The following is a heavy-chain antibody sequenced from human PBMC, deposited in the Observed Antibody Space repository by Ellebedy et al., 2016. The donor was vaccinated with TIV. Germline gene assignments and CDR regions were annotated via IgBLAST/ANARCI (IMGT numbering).Heavy chain of an antibody. V-gene: IGHV4-61*01. Sequence: GSLRLXXTVSGGSVGTVTYYWTCIRQPPGKGLEWIGCIYYSGSTNYNPSLKSRVTISLDTSKNQFSLNLSSVTAADTAVYYCAGLPYDLWSGYYPDSWGQGTLVTVFS. J-gene: IGHJ4*02. CDR1: GGSVGTVTYY. CDR2: IYYSGST. D-gene: IGHD3-3*01. CDR3: AGLPYDLWSGYYPDS.